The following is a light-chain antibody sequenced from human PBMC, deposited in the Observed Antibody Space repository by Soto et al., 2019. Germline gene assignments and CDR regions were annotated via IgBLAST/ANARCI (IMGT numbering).Light chain of an antibody. V-gene: IGKV1-5*01. CDR3: QQYNSYPST. CDR2: DAS. J-gene: IGKJ2*01. Sequence: DIQMTQSPSTVSASVGDGVTITCRASQSIRTWLAWYQQKPGKAPKLLIYDASTLESGVPSGFSGSGYGTEFTLTISSLQPDDFATYYCQQYNSYPSTFGQGTKLEIK. CDR1: QSIRTW.